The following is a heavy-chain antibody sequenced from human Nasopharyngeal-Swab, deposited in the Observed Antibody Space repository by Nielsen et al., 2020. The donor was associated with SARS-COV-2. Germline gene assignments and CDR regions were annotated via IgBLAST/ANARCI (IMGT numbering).Heavy chain of an antibody. Sequence: ASVKVSCKASGYTFTSYYMHWVRQAPGQGLEWMGIINPSGGNTNYAQKLQGRVTMTTGTSTSTAYMELRSLRSDDTAVYYCAVTTVTTSSYYYYYGMDVWGQGTTVTVSS. CDR1: GYTFTSYY. D-gene: IGHD4-11*01. J-gene: IGHJ6*02. CDR3: AVTTVTTSSYYYYYGMDV. V-gene: IGHV1-46*01. CDR2: INPSGGNT.